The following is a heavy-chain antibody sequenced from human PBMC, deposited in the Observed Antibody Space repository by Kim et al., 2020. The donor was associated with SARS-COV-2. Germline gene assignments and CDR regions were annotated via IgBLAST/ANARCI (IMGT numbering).Heavy chain of an antibody. V-gene: IGHV3-15*01. CDR3: TTDLHDYGDYDY. J-gene: IGHJ4*02. Sequence: DYAAAVTDRFTISMDESKNTLYRQMSSLKTEDTAVYYCTTDLHDYGDYDYWGQGTLVTVSS. D-gene: IGHD4-17*01.